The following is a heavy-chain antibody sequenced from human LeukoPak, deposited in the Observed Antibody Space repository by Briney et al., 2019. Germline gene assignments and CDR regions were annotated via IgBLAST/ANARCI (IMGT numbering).Heavy chain of an antibody. D-gene: IGHD3-22*01. V-gene: IGHV3-9*01. J-gene: IGHJ3*02. CDR2: ISWNSGSM. CDR1: GFTFDDYA. Sequence: PGRSLRLSCAASGFTFDDYAMHWVRQAPGKGLEWVSGISWNSGSMGYADSVKGRFTIPRDNAKNSLYLQMNSLRAEDTALYYCAKGNSYDSSGYYPFNDAFDIWGQGTMVTVSS. CDR3: AKGNSYDSSGYYPFNDAFDI.